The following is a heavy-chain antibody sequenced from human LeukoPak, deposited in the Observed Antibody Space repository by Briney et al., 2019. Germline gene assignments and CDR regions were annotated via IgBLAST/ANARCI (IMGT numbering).Heavy chain of an antibody. CDR2: IRYDGSNK. D-gene: IGHD2-2*01. CDR1: GFTFSSFG. V-gene: IGHV3-30*02. J-gene: IGHJ4*02. CDR3: AKDLAYCSSTSCHSY. Sequence: GGSLRLSCAASGFTFSSFGMHWVRQAPGKGLEWLAFIRYDGSNKYYADSVKGRFTISRDNSKNTLYLQMNSLRAEDTAVYYCAKDLAYCSSTSCHSYWGQGTLVTVSS.